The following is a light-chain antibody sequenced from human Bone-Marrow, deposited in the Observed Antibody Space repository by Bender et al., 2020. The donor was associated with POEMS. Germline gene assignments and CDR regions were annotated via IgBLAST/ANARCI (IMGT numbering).Light chain of an antibody. Sequence: QSVLTQPPSASGTPGQRVTISCSGGSSNIGAHAVNWYQHLPGTAPKLIIYDVTNRPSGVSTRFSGSKSGNTAALTISGLQPEDEADYYCAVWDDSLNGWVFGGGTKLTVL. CDR2: DVT. CDR3: AVWDDSLNGWV. CDR1: SSNIGAHA. V-gene: IGLV1-44*01. J-gene: IGLJ3*02.